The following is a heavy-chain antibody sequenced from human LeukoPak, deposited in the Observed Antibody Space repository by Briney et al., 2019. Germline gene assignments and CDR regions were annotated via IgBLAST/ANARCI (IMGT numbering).Heavy chain of an antibody. J-gene: IGHJ6*03. Sequence: GGSLRLSCAASGFTFSSYWTSWVRQAPGKGLEWVANIKQDGSEKYYVDSVKGRFTISRDNAKNSLYLQMNSLRAEDTAVYYCARVFRYYMDVWGKGTTVTVSS. CDR2: IKQDGSEK. V-gene: IGHV3-7*01. CDR3: ARVFRYYMDV. CDR1: GFTFSSYW.